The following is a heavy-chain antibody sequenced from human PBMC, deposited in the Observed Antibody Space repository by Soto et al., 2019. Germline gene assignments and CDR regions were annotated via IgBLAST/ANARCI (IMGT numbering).Heavy chain of an antibody. CDR1: GGSISVYY. CDR2: IYYSRST. D-gene: IGHD3-3*01. J-gene: IGHJ4*02. V-gene: IGHV4-59*08. CDR3: ARGGWRQIDS. Sequence: QVQLQESGPGLVKPSETLSLTCTVSGGSISVYYWSWIRQPPGKGLEWIGYIYYSRSTNYNPSLKSRVTISVDTSKNQFSLKLSSVTAADTAVYFCARGGWRQIDSWGQGTLVTVSS.